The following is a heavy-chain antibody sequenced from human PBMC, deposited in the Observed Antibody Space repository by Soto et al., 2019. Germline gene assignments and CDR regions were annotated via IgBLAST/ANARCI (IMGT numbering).Heavy chain of an antibody. CDR2: MNPNSGNT. J-gene: IGHJ5*02. V-gene: IGHV1-8*01. CDR1: GYTFTSYD. CDR3: ARAYSSSWWRHPGWCDP. Sequence: ASVKVSCKASGYTFTSYDINWVRQATGQGLEWMGWMNPNSGNTGYAQKFQGRVTMTRNTSISTAYMELSSLRSEDTAVYYCARAYSSSWWRHPGWCDPWGQGTLVTVSS. D-gene: IGHD6-13*01.